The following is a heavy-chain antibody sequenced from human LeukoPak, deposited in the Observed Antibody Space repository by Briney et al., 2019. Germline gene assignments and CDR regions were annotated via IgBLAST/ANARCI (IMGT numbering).Heavy chain of an antibody. V-gene: IGHV4-39*07. CDR3: ARDRAYCGGDCFNDAFDI. CDR2: IYYSGST. D-gene: IGHD2-21*02. J-gene: IGHJ3*02. CDR1: GDSVSSSNYY. Sequence: SETLSLTCTVSGDSVSSSNYYWAWIRQPPGKGLEWIGNIYYSGSTNYNPSLKSRVTISVDTSKNQFSVKLSSVTAADTAMYYCARDRAYCGGDCFNDAFDIWGQGTMVTVSS.